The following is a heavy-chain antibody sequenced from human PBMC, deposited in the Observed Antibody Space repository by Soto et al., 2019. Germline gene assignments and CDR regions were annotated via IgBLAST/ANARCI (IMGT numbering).Heavy chain of an antibody. CDR1: GDSVSSNSAG. CDR3: ARLTMVRGVITPYYYYYGMDV. J-gene: IGHJ6*02. CDR2: TYYRSKWYY. D-gene: IGHD3-10*01. V-gene: IGHV6-1*01. Sequence: SQTLSLTCAITGDSVSSNSAGWSWVRQSPSRGLEWLGRTYYRSKWYYEYAVSVRGRITINPDTSKNQYSLQLNSVTPEDTAVYYCARLTMVRGVITPYYYYYGMDVWGQGTTVTVSS.